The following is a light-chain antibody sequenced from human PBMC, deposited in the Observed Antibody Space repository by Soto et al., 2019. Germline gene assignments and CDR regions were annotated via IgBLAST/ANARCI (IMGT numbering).Light chain of an antibody. CDR3: QQYGTSVT. CDR1: QSVSNNY. CDR2: RAS. J-gene: IGKJ5*01. V-gene: IGKV3-20*01. Sequence: EIVLTQSPGTLSLSPGEGATLSCGASQSVSNNYLAWYQQKPGQSPRLLIYRASTRATGIPDRFSGSGSGTDFTLNINSLDPEDFAVYFCQQYGTSVTFGQGTRLEIK.